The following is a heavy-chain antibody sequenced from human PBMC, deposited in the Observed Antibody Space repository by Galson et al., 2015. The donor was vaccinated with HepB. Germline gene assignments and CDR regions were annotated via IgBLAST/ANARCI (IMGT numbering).Heavy chain of an antibody. CDR2: LDPEDGET. J-gene: IGHJ5*02. CDR1: GYTLTELS. D-gene: IGHD6-13*01. CDR3: APIIAATGTMNWFDP. V-gene: IGHV1-24*01. Sequence: SVKVSCKVSGYTLTELSMHWVRQAPGKGLEWMGGLDPEDGETVYAQKFQGRVTMTEDTSTDTAYMELSSLRSEDTAVYYCAPIIAATGTMNWFDPWGQGTLVTVSS.